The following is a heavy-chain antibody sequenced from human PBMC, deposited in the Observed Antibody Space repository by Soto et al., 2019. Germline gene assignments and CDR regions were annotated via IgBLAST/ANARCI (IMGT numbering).Heavy chain of an antibody. D-gene: IGHD5-18*01. J-gene: IGHJ6*02. CDR2: IIPIFGTA. V-gene: IGHV1-69*12. Sequence: QVQLVQSGAEVKKPGSSVKVSCKASGGTFSSYAISWVRQAPGQGLEWMGGIIPIFGTANYAQKFQGRVTITADESTSTAYMELSSLRTEDTAVYYCARGSGVDTAMVYYYYGMDVWGQGTTVTVSS. CDR1: GGTFSSYA. CDR3: ARGSGVDTAMVYYYYGMDV.